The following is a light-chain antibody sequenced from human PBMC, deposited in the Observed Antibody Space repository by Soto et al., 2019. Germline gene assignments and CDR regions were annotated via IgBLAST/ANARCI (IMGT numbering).Light chain of an antibody. CDR2: ANT. CDR3: QSYDSSLSGYV. V-gene: IGLV1-40*01. J-gene: IGLJ1*01. CDR1: SSNIGAGYD. Sequence: ALTQPPSVSGAPGQRVTISCTGSSSNIGAGYDVHWYQQLPGTAPKLLIYANTNRPSGVPGRFSGSKSGTSASLAITGLQAEDEADYYCQSYDSSLSGYVFGTGTKVTVL.